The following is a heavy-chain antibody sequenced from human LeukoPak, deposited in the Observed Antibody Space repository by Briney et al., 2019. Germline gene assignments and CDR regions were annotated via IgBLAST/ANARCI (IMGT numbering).Heavy chain of an antibody. CDR3: ARDQGGLWFGVLRGYWSDP. J-gene: IGHJ5*02. CDR1: GFTFSSYS. V-gene: IGHV3-21*01. D-gene: IGHD3-10*01. CDR2: ISSSSSYI. Sequence: GGSLRLSCAASGFTFSSYSMNWVRQAPGKGLEWVSSISSSSSYIYYADSVKGRFTISRDNAKNSLYLQMNSLRAEDTAVYYCARDQGGLWFGVLRGYWSDPWGQGTLVTVSS.